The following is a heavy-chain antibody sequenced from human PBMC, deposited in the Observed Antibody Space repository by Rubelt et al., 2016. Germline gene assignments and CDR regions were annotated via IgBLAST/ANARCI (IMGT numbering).Heavy chain of an antibody. J-gene: IGHJ4*02. CDR1: GYTFTGYY. Sequence: QVQLVQSGAEVKKPGASVKVSCKASGYTFTGYYMHWVRQAPGQGLEWMGWINPTRGGTNYAQKVTGRGTRTRDTAVSTAYMGWGRLSSDETAVYYCARDDSPYYYDSRGYYDYWGQGTLVTVSS. D-gene: IGHD3-22*01. V-gene: IGHV1-2*02. CDR3: ARDDSPYYYDSRGYYDY. CDR2: INPTRGGT.